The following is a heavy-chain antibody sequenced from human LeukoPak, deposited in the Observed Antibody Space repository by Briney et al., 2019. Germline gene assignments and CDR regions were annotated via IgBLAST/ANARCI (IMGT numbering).Heavy chain of an antibody. CDR3: ARLGELSDY. CDR1: GGSIRSSSHY. CDR2: IYYSGST. J-gene: IGHJ4*02. V-gene: IGHV4-39*01. D-gene: IGHD3-10*01. Sequence: SETLSLTCTVSGGSIRSSSHYWGWIRQPPGKGLEWIGSIYYSGSTYYNPSLKSRVTISVDTSKNQFSLKLSSVTAADTAVYYCARLGELSDYRGQGTLVTVSS.